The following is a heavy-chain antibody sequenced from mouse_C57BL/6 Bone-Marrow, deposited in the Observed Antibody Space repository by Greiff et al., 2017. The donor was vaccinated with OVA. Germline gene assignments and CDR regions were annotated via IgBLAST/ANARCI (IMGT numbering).Heavy chain of an antibody. J-gene: IGHJ4*01. CDR2: IYPESGET. V-gene: IGHV1-11*01. D-gene: IGHD2-5*01. CDR3: GRGNSNYYYAMDY. CDR1: GYTFTDHI. Sequence: VQLQESGAELASPGASVTLSCKASGYTFTDHIMNWVKKRPGQGLEWIGRIYPESGETNYNQKFMGKATFSVDRSSSTVYMVLNSLTSEDPAVYYCGRGNSNYYYAMDYWGQGTSVTVSS.